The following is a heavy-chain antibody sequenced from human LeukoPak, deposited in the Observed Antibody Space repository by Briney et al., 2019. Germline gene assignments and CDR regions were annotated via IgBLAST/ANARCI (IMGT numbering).Heavy chain of an antibody. D-gene: IGHD1-1*01. CDR2: IRGTGDST. Sequence: GGSLRLSCAASGFNFTSIAMTWVRQAPGKGLQWVSTIRGTGDSTHYEDSVKGRFIISRDKSKNMLYLQMNGLRAEDTAIYYCAKGQELDDGVFDSWGQGTLVTVSS. V-gene: IGHV3-23*01. CDR1: GFNFTSIA. J-gene: IGHJ4*02. CDR3: AKGQELDDGVFDS.